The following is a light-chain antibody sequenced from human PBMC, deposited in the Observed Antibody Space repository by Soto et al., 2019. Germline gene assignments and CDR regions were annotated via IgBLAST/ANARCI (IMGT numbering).Light chain of an antibody. CDR2: EVS. Sequence: QSALTQPPSASGSPGQSVTISCTGTSGDVGGCNVVSWYQQHPGKAPKFMIYEVSKRPSGVPDRFSGAKSGNTASLTVSGLQAEDEADYYCYSYAGGIKWVFGGGTKLTAL. CDR1: SGDVGGCNV. V-gene: IGLV2-8*01. J-gene: IGLJ3*02. CDR3: YSYAGGIKWV.